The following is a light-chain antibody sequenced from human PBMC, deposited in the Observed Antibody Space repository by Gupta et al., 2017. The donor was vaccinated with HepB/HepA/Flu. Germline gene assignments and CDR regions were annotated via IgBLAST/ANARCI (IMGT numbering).Light chain of an antibody. V-gene: IGLV7-46*01. J-gene: IGLJ2*01. CDR3: SLSFNYIRV. Sequence: QAVVTQEPSLTVSPGGPVTLTCGSSTGAVTFTHYPYWFQQKSGQGPRTLIYETYSKHSWTPARFSGSLLAGKAALTLSGAQSEDEATYYCSLSFNYIRVFGGGTKLTV. CDR1: TGAVTFTHY. CDR2: ETY.